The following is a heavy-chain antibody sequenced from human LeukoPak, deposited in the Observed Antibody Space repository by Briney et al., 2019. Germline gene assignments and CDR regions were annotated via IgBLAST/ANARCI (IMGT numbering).Heavy chain of an antibody. D-gene: IGHD2-15*01. CDR1: GFTFRCYW. J-gene: IGHJ4*02. V-gene: IGHV3-7*01. CDR2: IKPDGSEK. CDR3: ARDLGEDSVVF. Sequence: PRGSLRLSCAASGFTFRCYWMSWVRQAPGKGLEWVANIKPDGSEKWYVDSVKGRFTISRDNTKNSLYLQMNSLRAEDTAVYYGARDLGEDSVVFWGQGTLVTVSS.